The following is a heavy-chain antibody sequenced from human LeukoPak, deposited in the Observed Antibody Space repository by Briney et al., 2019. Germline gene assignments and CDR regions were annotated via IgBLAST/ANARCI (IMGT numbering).Heavy chain of an antibody. Sequence: LVASVKVSCKASGYTFTGYYMHWVRQAPGQGLEWMGWINPNSGGTNYAQKFQGRVTMTRDTSISTAYMELSRLRSDDTAVYYCARARTYGDYEVGVDDTFDYWGQGTLVTVSS. CDR1: GYTFTGYY. J-gene: IGHJ4*02. CDR2: INPNSGGT. V-gene: IGHV1-2*03. CDR3: ARARTYGDYEVGVDDTFDY. D-gene: IGHD4-17*01.